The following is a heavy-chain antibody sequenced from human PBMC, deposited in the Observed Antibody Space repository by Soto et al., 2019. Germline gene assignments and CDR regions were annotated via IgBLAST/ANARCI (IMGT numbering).Heavy chain of an antibody. CDR1: GFSLSSGGG. Sequence: QIILRESGPTQLKSTETPTLTCSFAGFSLSSGGGVGWIRQSSGKALVGLAFIYWDNDKFYSPSLKDRLTITKDTSKNQVVLSLTYADPVDTGTYYCARRRLGGVGWSTGDFDFWGPGTVVTVFS. V-gene: IGHV2-5*02. CDR3: ARRRLGGVGWSTGDFDF. CDR2: IYWDNDK. D-gene: IGHD3-16*01. J-gene: IGHJ4*02.